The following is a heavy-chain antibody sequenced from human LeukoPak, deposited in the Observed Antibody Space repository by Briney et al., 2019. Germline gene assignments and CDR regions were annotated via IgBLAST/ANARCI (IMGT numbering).Heavy chain of an antibody. CDR1: RFTFSSYA. CDR2: IYSGGST. V-gene: IGHV3-53*01. J-gene: IGHJ4*02. Sequence: GGSLRLSCAASRFTFSSYAMSWVRQAPGKGLEWVSVIYSGGSTYYADSVKGRFTISRDNSKNTLYLQMNSLRAEDTAVYYCARSTVAGLFDYWGQGTLVTVSS. CDR3: ARSTVAGLFDY. D-gene: IGHD4-23*01.